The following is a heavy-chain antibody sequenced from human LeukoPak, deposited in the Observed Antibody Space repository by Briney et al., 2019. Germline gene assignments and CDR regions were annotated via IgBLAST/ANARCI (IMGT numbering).Heavy chain of an antibody. CDR1: GGSFSGYY. D-gene: IGHD2-15*01. V-gene: IGHV4-34*01. Sequence: SETLSLTCAVYGGSFSGYYWSWIRQPPGKGLEWIGEINHSGSTNYNPSLKSRVTISVDTSKNQFSLKLSSVTAADTAVYYCARLPRGLAYYYGMDVWGQGTTVTVSS. CDR3: ARLPRGLAYYYGMDV. J-gene: IGHJ6*02. CDR2: INHSGST.